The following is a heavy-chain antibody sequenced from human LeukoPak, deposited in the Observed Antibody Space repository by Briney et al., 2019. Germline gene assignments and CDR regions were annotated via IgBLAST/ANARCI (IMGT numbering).Heavy chain of an antibody. CDR2: ISYDGSNK. CDR1: GFTFSTYA. D-gene: IGHD3-3*01. J-gene: IGHJ4*02. CDR3: ARWGGQYDFWSGYYSFDY. Sequence: GGSLRLSCAASGFTFSTYAMHWVRQAPGKGLEWVAVISYDGSNKYYADSVKGRLTISRDNSKNTLHLQMNSLRGEDTAVYYCARWGGQYDFWSGYYSFDYWGQGTPVTVSS. V-gene: IGHV3-30*04.